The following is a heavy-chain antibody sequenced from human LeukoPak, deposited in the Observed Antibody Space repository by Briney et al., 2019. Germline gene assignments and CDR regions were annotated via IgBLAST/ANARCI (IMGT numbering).Heavy chain of an antibody. CDR2: IYYSGRT. J-gene: IGHJ4*02. CDR3: ARGIAAAGTCDY. Sequence: SETLSLTCTVSGGSISSGGYYWSWIRQHPGKGLEWIGYIYYSGRTYYNPSLKSRVTISVDTSKNQFSLKLSSVAAADTAVYYCARGIAAAGTCDYWGQGTLVTVSS. V-gene: IGHV4-31*03. D-gene: IGHD6-13*01. CDR1: GGSISSGGYY.